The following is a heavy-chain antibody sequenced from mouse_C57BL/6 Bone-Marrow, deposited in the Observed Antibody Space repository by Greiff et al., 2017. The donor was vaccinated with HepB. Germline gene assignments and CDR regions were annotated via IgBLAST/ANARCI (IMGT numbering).Heavy chain of an antibody. V-gene: IGHV1-64*01. CDR1: GYTFTSYW. CDR3: ARWNTTVVEYYVDY. Sequence: QVQLQQPGAELVKPGASVKLSCKASGYTFTSYWMHWVKQRPGQGLEWIGMIHPNSGSTNYNEKFKSKATLTVDKSSSTAYMQLSSLTSEDSAVYYCARWNTTVVEYYVDYGGQGTTLTVSS. D-gene: IGHD1-1*01. J-gene: IGHJ2*01. CDR2: IHPNSGST.